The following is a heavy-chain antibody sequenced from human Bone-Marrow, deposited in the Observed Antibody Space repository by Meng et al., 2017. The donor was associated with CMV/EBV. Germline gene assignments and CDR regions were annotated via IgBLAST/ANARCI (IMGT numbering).Heavy chain of an antibody. CDR3: ARKYYYDSSGFYRGGLDV. CDR2: ISYDGSNK. J-gene: IGHJ6*02. Sequence: SCAAAGFTFSSYAMHWVRQAPGKGLEWVAVISYDGSNKYYADSVKGRFTISRDNSKNTLYLQMSSLSVEDTAVYYCARKYYYDSSGFYRGGLDVWGQGTTVTVSS. V-gene: IGHV3-30*14. CDR1: GFTFSSYA. D-gene: IGHD3-22*01.